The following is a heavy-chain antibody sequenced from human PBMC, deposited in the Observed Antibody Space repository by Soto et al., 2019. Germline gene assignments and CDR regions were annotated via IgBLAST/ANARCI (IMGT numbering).Heavy chain of an antibody. V-gene: IGHV4-34*01. J-gene: IGHJ5*01. CDR1: EGSFGGYY. D-gene: IGHD3-9*01. Sequence: KTSETLSLTCAVYEGSFGGYYWTWIRQSPGRWLEWIGEINQSGSTRYNPSLESRVTMTVDRSKNQFSLNLNSVAAEDTAVYYCARGSRLRLRYLVYSYIFDSWGQGTPVTVSS. CDR2: INQSGST. CDR3: ARGSRLRLRYLVYSYIFDS.